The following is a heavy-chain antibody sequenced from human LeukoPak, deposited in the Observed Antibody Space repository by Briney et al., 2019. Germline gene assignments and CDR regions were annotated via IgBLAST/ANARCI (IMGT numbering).Heavy chain of an antibody. D-gene: IGHD3-9*01. CDR3: AKWGDYDVLTGYYVSDY. V-gene: IGHV3-23*01. CDR2: VTGSGGNT. Sequence: GGSLRLSCAASGFTVSNYAMSWVRQAPGKGLEWVSAVTGSGGNTYYADSVKGRFTISRDNSKNTVFLQMNSLRAEDTAVYYCAKWGDYDVLTGYYVSDYWGQGTLVTVSS. J-gene: IGHJ4*02. CDR1: GFTVSNYA.